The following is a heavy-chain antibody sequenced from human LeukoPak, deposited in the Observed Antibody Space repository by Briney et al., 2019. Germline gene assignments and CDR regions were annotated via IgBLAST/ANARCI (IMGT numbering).Heavy chain of an antibody. J-gene: IGHJ5*02. D-gene: IGHD3-3*01. CDR3: ARVGAAYYDFWSGTPNWFDP. Sequence: PGGSLRLSCAASGFTFSSYWMSWVRQAPGKGLEWVANIKQDGSEKYYVDSVKGRFTISRDNAKNSLYLQMNSLRAEDTAVYYCARVGAAYYDFWSGTPNWFDPWDQGTLVTVSS. CDR2: IKQDGSEK. V-gene: IGHV3-7*03. CDR1: GFTFSSYW.